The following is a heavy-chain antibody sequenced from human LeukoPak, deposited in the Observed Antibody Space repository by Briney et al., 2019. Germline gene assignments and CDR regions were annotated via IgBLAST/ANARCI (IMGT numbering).Heavy chain of an antibody. CDR1: GFTFSSYG. J-gene: IGHJ6*02. D-gene: IGHD4-17*01. Sequence: GGSLRLSCAASGFTFSSYGMHWVRQAPGKGLEWVAVISYDGSNKYYVDSVKGRFTISRDNSKNTLYLQMNSLRGEDTAVYYCAKDYGDYTVNYHYYGMDVWGQGTTVTVSS. V-gene: IGHV3-30*18. CDR3: AKDYGDYTVNYHYYGMDV. CDR2: ISYDGSNK.